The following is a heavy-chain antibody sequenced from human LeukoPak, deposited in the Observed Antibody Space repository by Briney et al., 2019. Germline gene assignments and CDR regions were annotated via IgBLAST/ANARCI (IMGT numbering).Heavy chain of an antibody. V-gene: IGHV1-2*02. CDR3: ARVGYSSRVSFDY. CDR2: INPNSGGT. D-gene: IGHD6-19*01. J-gene: IGHJ4*02. Sequence: GASVKVSCTASGYTFTGYYMHWVRQAPGQGLEWMGWINPNSGGTNYAQKFQGRVTMTRDTSISTAYMELSRLRSDDTAVYYCARVGYSSRVSFDYWGQGTLVTVSS. CDR1: GYTFTGYY.